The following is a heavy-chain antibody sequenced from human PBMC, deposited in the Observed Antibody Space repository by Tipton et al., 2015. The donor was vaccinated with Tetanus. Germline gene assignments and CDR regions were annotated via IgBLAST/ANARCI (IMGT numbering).Heavy chain of an antibody. Sequence: SLRLSCAASGFIFSSYGIHWVRQAPGKGLEWVAVAWYDGTDKYYADSVKGRFTISRDNSKNTLYLQMNSLKTEDTAVYYCPTSGIVGSGYRVDYWGRGTLVVVSS. V-gene: IGHV3-33*01. CDR3: PTSGIVGSGYRVDY. J-gene: IGHJ4*02. CDR1: GFIFSSYG. D-gene: IGHD1-26*01. CDR2: AWYDGTDK.